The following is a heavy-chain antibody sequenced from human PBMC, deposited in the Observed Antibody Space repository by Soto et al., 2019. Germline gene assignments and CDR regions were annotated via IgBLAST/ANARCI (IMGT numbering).Heavy chain of an antibody. D-gene: IGHD3-22*01. CDR2: MTGSGTGT. CDR1: GFTFSNFA. Sequence: EVQLLESGGGLVQPGGSLRLSCTASGFTFSNFAMTWVRQAPGKGLEWVATMTGSGTGTYHADSVKGRFSISRDNSKNTLYMEMHSLRVEDTAMYYCANGKNKVVVIAEDYWGQGTLVTVSS. V-gene: IGHV3-23*01. J-gene: IGHJ4*02. CDR3: ANGKNKVVVIAEDY.